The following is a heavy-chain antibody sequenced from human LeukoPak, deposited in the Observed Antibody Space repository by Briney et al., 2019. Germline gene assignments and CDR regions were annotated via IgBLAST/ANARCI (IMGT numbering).Heavy chain of an antibody. Sequence: GGSLRLSCAASGFTFSLYAMSWVRQAPGKGLEWVSAISGRGVGTTYADSVKGRFTISRDNSKNTLYLQMNSLRAEDTAVYYCAKDLSIAAAYYFDYWGQGTLVTVSS. CDR2: ISGRGVGT. CDR1: GFTFSLYA. J-gene: IGHJ4*02. D-gene: IGHD6-13*01. CDR3: AKDLSIAAAYYFDY. V-gene: IGHV3-23*01.